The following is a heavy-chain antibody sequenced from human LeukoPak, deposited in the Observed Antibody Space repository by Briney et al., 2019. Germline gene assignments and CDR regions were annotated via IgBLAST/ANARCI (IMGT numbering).Heavy chain of an antibody. CDR2: IKQDGSEK. V-gene: IGHV3-7*01. CDR1: GFTFSSYW. Sequence: GGSLRLSCAASGFTFSSYWMSWVRQAPGKGLEWVANIKQDGSEKYYVDSVKGRFTISRDNAKNSLYLQMNSLRAEDTAVYYCARDYSSGYYDGGPGYWGQGTLVTVSS. J-gene: IGHJ4*02. D-gene: IGHD3-22*01. CDR3: ARDYSSGYYDGGPGY.